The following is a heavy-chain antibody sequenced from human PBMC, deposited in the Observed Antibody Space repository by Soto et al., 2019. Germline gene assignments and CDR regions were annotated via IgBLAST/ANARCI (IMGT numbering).Heavy chain of an antibody. V-gene: IGHV3-66*01. Sequence: GGSLRLSCAASGFTVSSNYMSWVRQAPGKGLERVSVIYSGGSTYYADSVKGRFTISRDNSKNTLYLQMNSLRAEDTAVYYCARDTLTTVTPTFDYWGQGTLVTVSS. CDR3: ARDTLTTVTPTFDY. D-gene: IGHD4-17*01. CDR2: IYSGGST. J-gene: IGHJ4*02. CDR1: GFTVSSNY.